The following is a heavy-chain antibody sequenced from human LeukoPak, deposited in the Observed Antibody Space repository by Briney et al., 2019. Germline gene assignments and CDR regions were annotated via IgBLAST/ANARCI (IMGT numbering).Heavy chain of an antibody. CDR1: EFTVSKYY. CDR3: ARGRPSYYFDS. V-gene: IGHV3-53*01. CDR2: IYSGGST. Sequence: GGSLRFSCAASEFTVSKYYMSWVRQAPGKGLEWVSGIYSGGSTYYADSVKGRFSISRDNSKNTLSLQMNTLRAEDTAVYYCARGRPSYYFDSWGQETLVTVSS. J-gene: IGHJ4*02.